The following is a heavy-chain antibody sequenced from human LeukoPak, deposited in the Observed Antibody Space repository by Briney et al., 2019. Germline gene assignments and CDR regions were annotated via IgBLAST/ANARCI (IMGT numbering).Heavy chain of an antibody. CDR2: IYPGDSDT. Sequence: GESLKISCKGSGYSFTSYWIGWVRQMPGKGLEWMGIIYPGDSDTRYSPSFQGQVTISADKSISTAYLQWSSLKASDTAMYYCARHYYGSGSYYPTYDIWGQGTMVTVPS. CDR3: ARHYYGSGSYYPTYDI. CDR1: GYSFTSYW. D-gene: IGHD3-10*01. V-gene: IGHV5-51*01. J-gene: IGHJ3*02.